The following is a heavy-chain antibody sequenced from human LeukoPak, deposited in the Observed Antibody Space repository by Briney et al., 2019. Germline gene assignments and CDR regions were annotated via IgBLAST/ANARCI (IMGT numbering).Heavy chain of an antibody. Sequence: SETLSLTCTVSGGSISSYYWSWIRQPSGKGLEWIGYIYYSGSTNYNPSLKSRVTISVDTSKNQFSLKLSSVTVADTAVYYCARELGWYSSGWYLAFDIWGQGTMVTVSS. D-gene: IGHD6-19*01. J-gene: IGHJ3*02. CDR2: IYYSGST. V-gene: IGHV4-59*01. CDR3: ARELGWYSSGWYLAFDI. CDR1: GGSISSYY.